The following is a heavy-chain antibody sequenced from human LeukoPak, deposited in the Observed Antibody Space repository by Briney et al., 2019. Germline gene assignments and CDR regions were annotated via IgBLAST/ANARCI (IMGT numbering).Heavy chain of an antibody. CDR3: AKHPGGFTGIVNYYYMDV. J-gene: IGHJ6*03. V-gene: IGHV3-66*02. CDR1: GFTVSRNY. D-gene: IGHD3-16*02. CDR2: IYSGGRT. Sequence: PGGSLRLSCAASGFTVSRNYMSWVRQAPGKGLEWVSAIYSGGRTYYADSVKGRFTISRDNSKNTLYLQMNSLRLEDTAVYYCAKHPGGFTGIVNYYYMDVWGEGTTVTVSS.